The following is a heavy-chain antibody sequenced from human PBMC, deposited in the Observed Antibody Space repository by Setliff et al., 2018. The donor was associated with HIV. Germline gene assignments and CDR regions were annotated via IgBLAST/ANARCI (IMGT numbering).Heavy chain of an antibody. CDR2: IDHSGST. D-gene: IGHD3-3*01. V-gene: IGHV4-34*01. Sequence: TSETLSLTCAVYGGSFSNYYWTWIRQTPGEGLEWIGEIDHSGSTKYNPSLKSRVAISVDTSKNQFSLKVNSVTAADTAIYYCARGRQFTFWSAYMHMDVWVKGTSVTVSS. J-gene: IGHJ6*03. CDR1: GGSFSNYY. CDR3: ARGRQFTFWSAYMHMDV.